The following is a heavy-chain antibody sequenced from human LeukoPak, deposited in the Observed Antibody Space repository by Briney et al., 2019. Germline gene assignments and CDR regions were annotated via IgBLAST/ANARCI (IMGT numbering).Heavy chain of an antibody. Sequence: GASVKVSCKASGYTFTSYGISWVRQAPGQGLEWMGGIIATLGTTNYAQKFQGRATIDADKSTSTAYMELNNLRSEDTAVYYCARVASISVAGTRPYYMDVWGQGTTVTVSS. V-gene: IGHV1-69*10. J-gene: IGHJ6*03. CDR2: IIATLGTT. CDR3: ARVASISVAGTRPYYMDV. D-gene: IGHD6-19*01. CDR1: GYTFTSYG.